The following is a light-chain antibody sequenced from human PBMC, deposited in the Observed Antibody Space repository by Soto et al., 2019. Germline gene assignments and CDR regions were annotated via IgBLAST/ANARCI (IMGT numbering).Light chain of an antibody. Sequence: IVLTQSPGTLSLSPGERASLSCRASQDLNTRHSAWYQQKRGQPPSLLIFATSTRASGIPDRFSGSGSERDFTLTISRLVPEDSAVYFCQQYDTSARYIFGQGTSLDIK. CDR1: QDLNTRH. CDR3: QQYDTSARYI. CDR2: ATS. J-gene: IGKJ2*01. V-gene: IGKV3-20*01.